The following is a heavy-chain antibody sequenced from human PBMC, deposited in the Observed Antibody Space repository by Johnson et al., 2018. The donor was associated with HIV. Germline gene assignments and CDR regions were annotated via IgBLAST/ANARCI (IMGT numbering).Heavy chain of an antibody. CDR1: GFTFNRYG. J-gene: IGHJ3*01. D-gene: IGHD1-26*01. CDR2: TSFDKRGK. V-gene: IGHV3-30*04. CDR3: ARDGAIAGAATEALDL. Sequence: QVQLVESGGGVVQPGRSLRLDCVASGFTFNRYGLHWVRQAPGKGLEWVATTSFDKRGKHYTDSVKGRFTISRDNSKNALYLQLNSLRPEDTAVYYCARDGAIAGAATEALDLWGQGTMVIVSS.